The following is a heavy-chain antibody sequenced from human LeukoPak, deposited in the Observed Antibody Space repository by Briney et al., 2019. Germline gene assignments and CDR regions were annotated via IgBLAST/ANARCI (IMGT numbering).Heavy chain of an antibody. CDR3: ARGGIRVSGIDEFDY. J-gene: IGHJ4*02. CDR1: GFTFIDYD. D-gene: IGHD6-19*01. Sequence: GGSLRLSCAASGFTFIDYDMHWARQVIGKGLEWVSAIGIRGDTHYSGSVKGRFTISRENAESSLYLQMNSLRAEDTAVYYCARGGIRVSGIDEFDYWGQGTLVTVSS. CDR2: IGIRGDT. V-gene: IGHV3-13*01.